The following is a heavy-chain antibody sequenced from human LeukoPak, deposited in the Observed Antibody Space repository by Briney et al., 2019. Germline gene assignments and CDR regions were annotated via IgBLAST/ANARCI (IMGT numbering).Heavy chain of an antibody. CDR2: IYTSGCT. Sequence: SQTLSLTCTVSGGSISSGSYYWSWIRQPAGKGLEWIGRIYTSGCTNYNPSLKSRVTISVDTSKNQFSLKLSSVTAADTAVYYCARRGSLLWFGEDDAFDIWGQGTMVTVSS. D-gene: IGHD3-10*01. CDR1: GGSISSGSYY. J-gene: IGHJ3*02. V-gene: IGHV4-61*02. CDR3: ARRGSLLWFGEDDAFDI.